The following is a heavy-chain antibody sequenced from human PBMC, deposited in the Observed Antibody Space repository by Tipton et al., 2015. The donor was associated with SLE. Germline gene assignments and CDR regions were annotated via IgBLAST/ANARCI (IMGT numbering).Heavy chain of an antibody. CDR1: GDSIGSGSYY. J-gene: IGHJ5*02. CDR3: ARALNNGWRLGDRFDP. D-gene: IGHD5-24*01. Sequence: TLSLTCSVSGDSIGSGSYYWNWIRQPAGKGLEWIGHIHTSGATNNNPPLKSRVTISLDTSKNQFSLKLGSVTAADTAVYYCARALNNGWRLGDRFDPWGQGTLVTVSS. V-gene: IGHV4-61*09. CDR2: IHTSGAT.